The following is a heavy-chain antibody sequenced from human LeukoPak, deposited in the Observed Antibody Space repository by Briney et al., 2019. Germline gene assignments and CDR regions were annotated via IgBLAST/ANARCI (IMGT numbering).Heavy chain of an antibody. J-gene: IGHJ6*03. V-gene: IGHV3-7*01. Sequence: GGSLRLSCAASGFTFSSSWMSWVRQAPGKGLEWVSNIKEDGGEKNYVDSVKGRFIISRDNAKNSLYLQMNSLRAEDTAVYYCARDFGYCSGGSCYTRMDVWGKGTTVTVSS. D-gene: IGHD2-15*01. CDR3: ARDFGYCSGGSCYTRMDV. CDR1: GFTFSSSW. CDR2: IKEDGGEK.